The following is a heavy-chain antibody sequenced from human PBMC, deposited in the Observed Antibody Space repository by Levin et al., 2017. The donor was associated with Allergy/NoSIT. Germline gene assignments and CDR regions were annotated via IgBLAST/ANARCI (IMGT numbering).Heavy chain of an antibody. V-gene: IGHV3-23*01. J-gene: IGHJ4*02. CDR2: ISVSGDIT. CDR1: AFSFYTYA. CDR3: VKDPRRKDGINFDY. Sequence: SCAASAFSFYTYAMSWVRQAPGKGLEWVSSISVSGDITYYADSVKGRFTISRDNSKNTLYLQMNSLRADDTAVYYCVKDPRRKDGINFDYWGQGTLVTVSS. D-gene: IGHD5-24*01.